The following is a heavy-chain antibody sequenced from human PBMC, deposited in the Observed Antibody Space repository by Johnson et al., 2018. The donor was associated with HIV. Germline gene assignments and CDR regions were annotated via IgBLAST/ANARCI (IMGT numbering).Heavy chain of an antibody. D-gene: IGHD1-26*01. V-gene: IGHV3-13*01. CDR1: GFTFSSYW. J-gene: IGHJ3*01. Sequence: VQLVESGGGLVQPGGSLRLSCAASGFTFSSYWMHWVRQATGKGLEWVSAIGTAGERYYQGAVKGRFTISRDNSKNTVYLQMISLRAEDMAVYYCARSRWADDAFDGWGQGTMVTVSS. CDR3: ARSRWADDAFDG. CDR2: IGTAGER.